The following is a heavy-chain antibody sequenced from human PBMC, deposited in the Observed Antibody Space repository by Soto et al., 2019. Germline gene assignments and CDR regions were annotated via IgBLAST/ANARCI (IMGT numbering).Heavy chain of an antibody. D-gene: IGHD3-3*01. Sequence: QVQLVQSGAEVKKPGASVKVSCKASGYTFTSYDINWVRQATGQGLEWMGWMNPNSGNTGYAQKFQGRVTMTRNTSPSXXYMELSSLRSEDTAVYYCARVGYDFWSGYVWYFDLWGRGTLVTVSS. CDR2: MNPNSGNT. V-gene: IGHV1-8*01. CDR3: ARVGYDFWSGYVWYFDL. CDR1: GYTFTSYD. J-gene: IGHJ2*01.